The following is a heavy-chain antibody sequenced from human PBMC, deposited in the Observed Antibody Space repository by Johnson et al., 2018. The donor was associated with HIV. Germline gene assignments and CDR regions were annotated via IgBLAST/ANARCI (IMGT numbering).Heavy chain of an antibody. Sequence: VQLVESGGGVVRPGGSLRLSCAASGFTFNDYGMNWVRQAPGKGLEWVSGINWNGGSTGYGDSVKGRFTISRDNAKNSLYLQMNSLRAEDTAVYYCARDVNRYYYVGAFDIWGQGTMVTVSS. V-gene: IGHV3-20*04. J-gene: IGHJ3*02. CDR1: GFTFNDYG. D-gene: IGHD3-10*02. CDR3: ARDVNRYYYVGAFDI. CDR2: INWNGGST.